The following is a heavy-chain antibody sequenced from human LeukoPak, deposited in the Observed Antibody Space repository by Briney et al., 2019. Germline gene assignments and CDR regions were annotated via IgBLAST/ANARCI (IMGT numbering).Heavy chain of an antibody. D-gene: IGHD4-17*01. V-gene: IGHV3-74*01. CDR3: AKAAGDYHLASFDC. CDR1: GFTFRTYW. Sequence: GGSLRLSCAASGFTFRTYWMNWVRQAPGKGLVWVSRIESDGSSTSYADSVKGRFTISRDNSKDTLYLQMNSLRADDSAVYYCAKAAGDYHLASFDCWGQGTLVTVSS. J-gene: IGHJ4*02. CDR2: IESDGSST.